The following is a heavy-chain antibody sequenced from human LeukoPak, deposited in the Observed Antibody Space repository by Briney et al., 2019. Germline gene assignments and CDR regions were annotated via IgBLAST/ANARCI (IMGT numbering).Heavy chain of an antibody. J-gene: IGHJ4*02. CDR3: ARTPRYSSGYYYLFDY. CDR1: GGSISSGGYY. D-gene: IGHD3-22*01. Sequence: SQTLSLTCTVSGGSISSGGYYWSWIRQHPGKGLEWIGYIYYSGSTYYNPSLKSRVTISVDTSKNQFSLKLSSVTAADTAVYYCARTPRYSSGYYYLFDYWGQGTLVTVSS. CDR2: IYYSGST. V-gene: IGHV4-31*03.